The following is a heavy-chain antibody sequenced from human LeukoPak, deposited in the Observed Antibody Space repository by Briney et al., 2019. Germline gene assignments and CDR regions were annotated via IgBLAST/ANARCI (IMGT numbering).Heavy chain of an antibody. Sequence: ASVKVSCKPSGYTFTGYYMHWVRQAPGQGLEWMGWMSPNSGDTGYAQEFQGRLTMTRDTSISTAYMELSSLRSEDTAVYYCVRTPPNWGADYWGQGTLVTVSS. V-gene: IGHV1-8*02. CDR2: MSPNSGDT. CDR3: VRTPPNWGADY. J-gene: IGHJ4*02. CDR1: GYTFTGYY. D-gene: IGHD3-16*01.